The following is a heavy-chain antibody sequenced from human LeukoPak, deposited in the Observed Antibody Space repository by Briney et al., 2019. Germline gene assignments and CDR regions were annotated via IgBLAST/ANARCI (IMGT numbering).Heavy chain of an antibody. Sequence: SETLSLTCTVSGGSISSSSYYWGWIRQPPGKGLEWIGSIYYIGSTYYNPSLKSRVTISVDTSKNQFSLKLRSVTAADTAVYYCARRGRYCSGGSCSNWFDPWGQGTLVTVSS. CDR3: ARRGRYCSGGSCSNWFDP. V-gene: IGHV4-39*01. J-gene: IGHJ5*02. D-gene: IGHD2-15*01. CDR2: IYYIGST. CDR1: GGSISSSSYY.